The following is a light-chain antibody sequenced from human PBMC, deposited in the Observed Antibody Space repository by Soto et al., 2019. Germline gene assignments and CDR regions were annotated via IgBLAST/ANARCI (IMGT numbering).Light chain of an antibody. Sequence: DIPTTKSPSSLSASVGDRVTITCRASQSISSYLNWYQQKPGKAPKVLIYAASSLQSGVPPRFSGSGSGTDFTLTISSLQPEDFATYFCQQSYNSPRATFGQGTKVAIK. J-gene: IGKJ1*01. CDR3: QQSYNSPRAT. CDR1: QSISSY. CDR2: AAS. V-gene: IGKV1-39*01.